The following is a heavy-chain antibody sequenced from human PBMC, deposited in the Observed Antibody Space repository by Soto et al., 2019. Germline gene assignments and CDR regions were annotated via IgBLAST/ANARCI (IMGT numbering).Heavy chain of an antibody. CDR3: ARGFSVQEDY. Sequence: ASVKGSCKASGYTFTSYDINWVRQATGQELEWMGWMNRNSGNTCYAHKVQGRVNMTRNSSRSTAYMELTSRRSEETAVYYWARGFSVQEDYWGQGTLVTVSS. J-gene: IGHJ4*02. CDR1: GYTFTSYD. D-gene: IGHD3-10*01. CDR2: MNRNSGNT. V-gene: IGHV1-8*01.